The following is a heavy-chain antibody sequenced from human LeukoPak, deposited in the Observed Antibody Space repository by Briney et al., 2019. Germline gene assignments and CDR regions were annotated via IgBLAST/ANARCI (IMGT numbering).Heavy chain of an antibody. Sequence: PGGSLRLSCAASGFTVSSNYMSWVRQAPGKGLEWVSVIYSDGRTYYADSVKGRFTISRDNSKNTLYLETNSLRAEDTAVYYCARGPNALDYWGQGTLVTVSS. CDR3: ARGPNALDY. CDR2: IYSDGRT. V-gene: IGHV3-53*01. J-gene: IGHJ4*02. CDR1: GFTVSSNY.